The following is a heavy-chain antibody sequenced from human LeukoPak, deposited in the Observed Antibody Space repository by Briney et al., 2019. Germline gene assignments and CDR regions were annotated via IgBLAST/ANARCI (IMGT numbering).Heavy chain of an antibody. CDR3: ARAVALREWELLRY. V-gene: IGHV1-3*01. Sequence: ASVKVSYKASGYTFTSYAMHWVRQAPGQRLEWMGWINAGNGNTKYSQKFQGRVTITRDTSASTAYMELSSLRSEDTAVYYCARAVALREWELLRYWGQGTLVTVSS. CDR2: INAGNGNT. J-gene: IGHJ4*02. CDR1: GYTFTSYA. D-gene: IGHD1-26*01.